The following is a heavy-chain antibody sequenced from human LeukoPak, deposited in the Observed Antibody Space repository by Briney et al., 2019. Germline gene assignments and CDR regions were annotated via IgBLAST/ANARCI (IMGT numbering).Heavy chain of an antibody. V-gene: IGHV1-18*01. CDR3: ARDLYYYDSGASFDDTFDI. CDR2: ISPYNGDT. Sequence: ASVKVSCKASGYSLTSYGISWVRQAPGQGLEWVGWISPYNGDTNYAQKLQGRVTMTTDTSTSTAYMDLRSLRSDDTAVYYCARDLYYYDSGASFDDTFDIWGQGTTVTVSS. D-gene: IGHD3-22*01. J-gene: IGHJ3*02. CDR1: GYSLTSYG.